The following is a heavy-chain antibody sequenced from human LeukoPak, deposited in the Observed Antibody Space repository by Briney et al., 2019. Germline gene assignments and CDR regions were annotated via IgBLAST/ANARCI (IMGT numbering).Heavy chain of an antibody. V-gene: IGHV3-48*01. J-gene: IGHJ4*02. Sequence: GGSRRLSCAASGFTFSSYSMNWVRQAPGKGLEWVSYISSSSSTIYYADSVKGRFTISRDNAKNSLYLQMNSLRAEDKAVYYCARDSGYYDSSGYYVDYWGQGTLVTVSS. CDR3: ARDSGYYDSSGYYVDY. D-gene: IGHD3-22*01. CDR2: ISSSSSTI. CDR1: GFTFSSYS.